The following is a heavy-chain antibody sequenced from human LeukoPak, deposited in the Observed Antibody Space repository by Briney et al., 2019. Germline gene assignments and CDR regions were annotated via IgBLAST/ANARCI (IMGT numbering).Heavy chain of an antibody. CDR2: IYYSGST. D-gene: IGHD5-12*01. J-gene: IGHJ5*01. CDR1: GGSISSSSYY. V-gene: IGHV4-39*01. Sequence: SETLSLTCTVSGGSISSSSYYWGWIRQPPGTGLEWIGSIYYSGSTYYNPSLKSRVTISLDTSANHFSLQLNSVTAADTAVYYCVRHDGRGGATMGAFDSWGQGSLVTVSS. CDR3: VRHDGRGGATMGAFDS.